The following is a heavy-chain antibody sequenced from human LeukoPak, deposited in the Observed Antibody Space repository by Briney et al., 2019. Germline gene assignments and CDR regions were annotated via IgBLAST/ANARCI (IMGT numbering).Heavy chain of an antibody. V-gene: IGHV1-2*02. Sequence: ASVKVSCKASGYTFTGYYMHRVRQAPGQGLEWMGWINPNSGGTNYAQKFQGRVTMTRDTSISTAYMELSRLRSDDTAIYYCAIFGYCSGGICRYFDYWGQGTLVTVSS. CDR3: AIFGYCSGGICRYFDY. D-gene: IGHD2-15*01. CDR2: INPNSGGT. J-gene: IGHJ4*02. CDR1: GYTFTGYY.